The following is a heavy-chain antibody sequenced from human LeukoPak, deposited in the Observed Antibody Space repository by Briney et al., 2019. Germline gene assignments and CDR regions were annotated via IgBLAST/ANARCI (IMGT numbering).Heavy chain of an antibody. Sequence: GGSLRLSCAASGFTFSSYWVHWVRQAPGKGLVWVSRINTDGSSTSYADSVRGRFTISRDNAKNTLYLQMSSLRAEDTAVYYCARAIVGAPAFDYWGQGTLVTVPS. CDR2: INTDGSST. CDR3: ARAIVGAPAFDY. CDR1: GFTFSSYW. D-gene: IGHD1-26*01. J-gene: IGHJ4*02. V-gene: IGHV3-74*01.